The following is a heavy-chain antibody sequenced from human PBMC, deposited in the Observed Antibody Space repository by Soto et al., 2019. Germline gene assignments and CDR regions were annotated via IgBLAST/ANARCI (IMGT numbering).Heavy chain of an antibody. D-gene: IGHD3-10*01. Sequence: GGSLRLSCAASGFTFSSYSMNWVRQAPGKGLEWVSSISSSSSYIYYADSVKGRFTTSRDNAKNSLYLQMNSLRVEDTAVYYCARDDMLMIRGVIEHYFAMDVWGQGTTVTVSS. V-gene: IGHV3-21*01. CDR1: GFTFSSYS. J-gene: IGHJ6*02. CDR3: ARDDMLMIRGVIEHYFAMDV. CDR2: ISSSSSYI.